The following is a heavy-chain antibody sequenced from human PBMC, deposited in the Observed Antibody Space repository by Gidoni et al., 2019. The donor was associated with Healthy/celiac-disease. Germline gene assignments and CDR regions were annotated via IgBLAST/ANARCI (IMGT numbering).Heavy chain of an antibody. CDR1: GGTFSSYA. D-gene: IGHD6-19*01. CDR2: ILPIFGTA. Sequence: QVQLVQSGAEVKKPGSSVKVSCKASGGTFSSYAISWVRQAPGQGLEWLGGILPIFGTANYAQKFQGRVTITADESPSTAYLELSSLRSEDTAVYYCASAREGSSGSLLFDYWGQGTLVTVSS. CDR3: ASAREGSSGSLLFDY. V-gene: IGHV1-69*01. J-gene: IGHJ4*02.